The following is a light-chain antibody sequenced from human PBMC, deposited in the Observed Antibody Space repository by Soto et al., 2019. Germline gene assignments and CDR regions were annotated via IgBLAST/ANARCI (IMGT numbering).Light chain of an antibody. CDR1: QSVSSGY. CDR3: KQYGTSPWT. J-gene: IGKJ1*01. CDR2: GAY. V-gene: IGKV3-20*01. Sequence: DIVLTQSPGTLYLSPGERATLSCRASQSVSSGYLAWYQQRPGQAHRLLIYGAYTRATGIQDRFSGSGSGTDFTLTIRRLEPEDFAVYYCKQYGTSPWTFGQGTKVDIK.